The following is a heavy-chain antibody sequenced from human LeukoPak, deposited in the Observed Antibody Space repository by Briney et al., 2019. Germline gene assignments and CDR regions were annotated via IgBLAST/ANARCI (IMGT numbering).Heavy chain of an antibody. D-gene: IGHD3-10*01. V-gene: IGHV3-53*05. CDR3: ANEGRGSAFDI. Sequence: GGSLRLSCAASGFIVSSNYMSWVRQAPGRGLEWVSVIYSGGSTYYTGSVKGRFTISRDNSKNTLYLQMNSLRAEDTAVYYCANEGRGSAFDIWGQGTMVTVSS. J-gene: IGHJ3*02. CDR2: IYSGGST. CDR1: GFIVSSNY.